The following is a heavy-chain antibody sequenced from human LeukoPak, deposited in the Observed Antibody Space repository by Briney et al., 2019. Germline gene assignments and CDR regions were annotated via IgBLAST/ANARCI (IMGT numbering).Heavy chain of an antibody. CDR3: ATDYYYDSSGSYYTVDY. Sequence: PMASVKVSCKASGGTFSSYAISWVRQAPGQGLEWMGGIIPIFGTANYAQKFQGRVTITADESTSTAYMELSSLRSEDTAVYYCATDYYYDSSGSYYTVDYWGQGTLVTVSS. CDR2: IIPIFGTA. J-gene: IGHJ4*02. V-gene: IGHV1-69*13. CDR1: GGTFSSYA. D-gene: IGHD3-22*01.